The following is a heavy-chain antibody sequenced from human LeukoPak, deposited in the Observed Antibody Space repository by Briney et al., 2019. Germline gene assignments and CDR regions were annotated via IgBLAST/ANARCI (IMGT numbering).Heavy chain of an antibody. CDR1: GGSFSGYY. D-gene: IGHD5-24*01. J-gene: IGHJ4*01. V-gene: IGHV4-34*01. CDR2: IHPSGST. CDR3: ARGEDVYKQGH. Sequence: SETLSLTCAVYGGSFSGYYWSWIRQPPGKGLEWIGEIHPSGSTYYNPSLKGRVTISVDTSKSQFSLKLTSVTAADTAVYYCARGEDVYKQGHWGHGTLVTVSS.